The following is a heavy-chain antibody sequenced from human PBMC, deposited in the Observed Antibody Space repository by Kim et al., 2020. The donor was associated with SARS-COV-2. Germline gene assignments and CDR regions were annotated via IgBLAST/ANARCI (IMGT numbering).Heavy chain of an antibody. Sequence: ASVKVSCKASGYTFTGYYMHWVRQAPGQGLEWMGWINPNSGGTNYAQKFQGRVTMTRDTSISTAYMELSRLRSDDTAVYYCASSVGPYYYDSSGPGWWWFDPWGQGTLVTVSS. CDR2: INPNSGGT. D-gene: IGHD3-22*01. CDR1: GYTFTGYY. J-gene: IGHJ5*02. V-gene: IGHV1-2*02. CDR3: ASSVGPYYYDSSGPGWWWFDP.